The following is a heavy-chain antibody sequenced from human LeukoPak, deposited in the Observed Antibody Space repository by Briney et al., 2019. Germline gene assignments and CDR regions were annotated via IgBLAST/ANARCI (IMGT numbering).Heavy chain of an antibody. CDR1: GYTFTSYG. Sequence: ASVKVSCKASGYTFTSYGISWVRQAPGQGLVWMGRINPNSGGTNYAQKFQGRVTMTRDTSISTAYMELSRLRSDDTAVYYCARVGGYSSSFDAFDIWCQGTMVTVSS. CDR2: INPNSGGT. J-gene: IGHJ3*02. D-gene: IGHD6-13*01. CDR3: ARVGGYSSSFDAFDI. V-gene: IGHV1-2*06.